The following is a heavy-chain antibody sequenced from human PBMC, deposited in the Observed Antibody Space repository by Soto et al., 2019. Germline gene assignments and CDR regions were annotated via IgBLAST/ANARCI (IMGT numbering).Heavy chain of an antibody. CDR3: AKVGGYNYWNYFDY. D-gene: IGHD5-12*01. J-gene: IGHJ4*02. Sequence: PGGSLRLSCAAYGYTFSSYAMSWVRKEPGKGLEWVSAISGSGGSTYYADSVKGRFTISRDNSKNTLYLQMNSLRAEDTAVYYCAKVGGYNYWNYFDYWGQGTLVTVSS. CDR2: ISGSGGST. V-gene: IGHV3-23*01. CDR1: GYTFSSYA.